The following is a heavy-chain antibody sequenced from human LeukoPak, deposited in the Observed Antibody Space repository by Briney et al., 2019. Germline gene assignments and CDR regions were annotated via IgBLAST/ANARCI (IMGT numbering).Heavy chain of an antibody. V-gene: IGHV4-59*01. Sequence: SETLSLTCTVSGGSISSYYWSWIRQPPGKGLEWIGYIYYSGSTNYNPSLKSRVTISVDASKNQFSLKLSSVTAADTAVYYCARGEWFGEPMDYWCQGTLVTVSS. CDR3: ARGEWFGEPMDY. D-gene: IGHD3-10*01. CDR1: GGSISSYY. J-gene: IGHJ4*02. CDR2: IYYSGST.